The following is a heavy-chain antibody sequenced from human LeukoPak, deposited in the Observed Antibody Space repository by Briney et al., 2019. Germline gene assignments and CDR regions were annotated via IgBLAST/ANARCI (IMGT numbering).Heavy chain of an antibody. CDR2: ISLSGLT. V-gene: IGHV4-4*02. Sequence: KPSGTLSLTCGVSGSSISSTNWWSWVRQPPGQGLEWIGEISLSGLTNYNPSLKSRVTMSLDKSKNHLSLNLTSVTAADTAVYYCSRESGAFSPFGYWGQGTLVTVSS. D-gene: IGHD1-26*01. CDR3: SRESGAFSPFGY. CDR1: GSSISSTNW. J-gene: IGHJ4*02.